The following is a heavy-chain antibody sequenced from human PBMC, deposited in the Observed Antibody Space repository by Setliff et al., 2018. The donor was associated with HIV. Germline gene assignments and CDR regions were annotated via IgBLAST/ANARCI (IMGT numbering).Heavy chain of an antibody. CDR1: GGSISSYY. J-gene: IGHJ4*02. CDR2: IYTSWST. CDR3: ARATFNYYDSSGYNY. Sequence: PSETLSLTCTVSGGSISSYYWSWIRQPPGKGLEWIGYIYTSWSTNYNPSLKSRVTISVDTSKNQFSLKLSSVTAADTAVYYCARATFNYYDSSGYNYWGQGTLVTVSS. D-gene: IGHD3-22*01. V-gene: IGHV4-4*08.